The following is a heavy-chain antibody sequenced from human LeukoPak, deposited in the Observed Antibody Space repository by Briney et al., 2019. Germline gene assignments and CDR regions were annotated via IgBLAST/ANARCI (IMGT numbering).Heavy chain of an antibody. Sequence: SETLSLTCTVSGGSINTFYWSWIRQPPGKGLEWVGYIYSRGSTNYNPSLKSRVTISVDTSKNQFSLTLSSVTAADTAVYYCARVARSTSCFDVDYWGQEPWSPSPQ. D-gene: IGHD2-2*01. CDR2: IYSRGST. V-gene: IGHV4-59*08. CDR1: GGSINTFY. J-gene: IGHJ4*01. CDR3: ARVARSTSCFDVDY.